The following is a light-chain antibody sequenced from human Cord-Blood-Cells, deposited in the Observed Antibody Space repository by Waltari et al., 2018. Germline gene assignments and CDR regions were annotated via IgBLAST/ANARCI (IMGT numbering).Light chain of an antibody. Sequence: SYELTPPPSVSVSPGQTASITCSGHNLGDTYSCWYQQKPGQSPVRVINQDSKPPSGIPERFAGSNSGNTATLTISGTQAMDEADYYCRSWDSSTVVFGGWTKLTVL. CDR3: RSWDSSTVV. V-gene: IGLV3-1*01. CDR1: NLGDTY. CDR2: QDS. J-gene: IGLJ3*02.